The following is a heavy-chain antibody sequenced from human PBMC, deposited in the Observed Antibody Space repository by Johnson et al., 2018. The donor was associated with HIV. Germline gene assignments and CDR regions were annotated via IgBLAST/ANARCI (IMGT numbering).Heavy chain of an antibody. CDR1: RFTVNSNY. V-gene: IGHV3-66*02. CDR3: ARDQRSSGLNDQTDAFDI. Sequence: VLLVESGGGLVQPGGSLRLSCAASRFTVNSNYMSWVRQAPGKWLEWVSLIYSGGRTYYADSVKGRFTISRDNSKNTLYLQMNNLRAEDTAVYYCARDQRSSGLNDQTDAFDIWGQGTMVTVSS. D-gene: IGHD6-19*01. CDR2: IYSGGRT. J-gene: IGHJ3*02.